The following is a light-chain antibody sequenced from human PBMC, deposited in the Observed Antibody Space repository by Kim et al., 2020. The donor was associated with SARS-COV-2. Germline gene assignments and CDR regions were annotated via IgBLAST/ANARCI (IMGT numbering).Light chain of an antibody. CDR1: SSDVGSYNL. J-gene: IGLJ2*01. CDR2: EVS. V-gene: IGLV2-23*02. Sequence: GQSITISCTGTSSDVGSYNLVSWYQQHPGKAPKLMIYEVSKRPSGVSNRFSGSKSGNTASLTISGLQAEDEADYYCCSYAGSSTVVFGEGTQLTVL. CDR3: CSYAGSSTVV.